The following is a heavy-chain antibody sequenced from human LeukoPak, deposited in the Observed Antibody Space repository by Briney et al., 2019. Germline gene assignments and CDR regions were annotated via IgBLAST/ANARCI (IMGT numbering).Heavy chain of an antibody. V-gene: IGHV4-31*11. CDR2: IYYSGST. CDR1: GGSFSGYF. Sequence: SETLSLTCVVYGGSFSGYFWSWIRQHRGKGLEWIGSIYYSGSTYYNPSLKSRVTISVDTSKNQFSLKLSSVTAADTAVYYCARRVYSGSYNWFDPWGQGTLVTVSS. CDR3: ARRVYSGSYNWFDP. J-gene: IGHJ5*02. D-gene: IGHD1-26*01.